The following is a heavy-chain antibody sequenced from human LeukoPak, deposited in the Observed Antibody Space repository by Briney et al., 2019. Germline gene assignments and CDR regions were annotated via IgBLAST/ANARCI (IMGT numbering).Heavy chain of an antibody. V-gene: IGHV4-31*03. CDR3: ARVHPRSFDYDILTGPSRVEFDP. Sequence: SQTLPLTCTVSGGSISSGGYYWSWIRQHPGKGLEWIGYIYYSGSTYYNPSLKSRVTISVDTSKNQFSLKLSSVTAADTAVYYCARVHPRSFDYDILTGPSRVEFDPWGQGTLVTVSS. J-gene: IGHJ5*02. CDR2: IYYSGST. D-gene: IGHD3-9*01. CDR1: GGSISSGGYY.